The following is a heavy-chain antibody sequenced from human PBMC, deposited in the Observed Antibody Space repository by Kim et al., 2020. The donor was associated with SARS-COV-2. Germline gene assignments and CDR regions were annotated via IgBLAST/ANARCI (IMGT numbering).Heavy chain of an antibody. Sequence: GGSLRLSCEASGFTFSNYAMSWVRQSPGKGLEWVSGITHSADRTFYADSVKGRFTISRDNSKKTLYVQMNSLRVEDAAVYFCVKDAGNGVPNWFDTWGQGTLVTVSS. D-gene: IGHD2-8*01. J-gene: IGHJ5*02. CDR3: VKDAGNGVPNWFDT. CDR1: GFTFSNYA. CDR2: ITHSADRT. V-gene: IGHV3-23*01.